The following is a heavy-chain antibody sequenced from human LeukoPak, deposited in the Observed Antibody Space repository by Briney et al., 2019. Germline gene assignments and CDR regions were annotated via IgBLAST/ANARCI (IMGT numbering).Heavy chain of an antibody. J-gene: IGHJ4*02. CDR3: TTHYPDSGSYNY. Sequence: PGGSLRLSCAASGFTFINAWMTWVRQAPGKGLEWVALIKGKTDGGTTDYAAPVKGRFIISRDDSKNTLYLQMDSLQTEGTAVYYCTTHYPDSGSYNYWGQGTLVTVSS. CDR1: GFTFINAW. D-gene: IGHD1-26*01. CDR2: IKGKTDGGTT. V-gene: IGHV3-15*01.